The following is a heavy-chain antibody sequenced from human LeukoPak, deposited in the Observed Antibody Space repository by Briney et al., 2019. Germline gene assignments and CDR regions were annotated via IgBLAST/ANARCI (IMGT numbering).Heavy chain of an antibody. V-gene: IGHV4-59*08. CDR1: GGSISTYY. J-gene: IGHJ3*02. CDR3: ARRLDIVVVPAASQVAFDI. Sequence: PSETLSLTCTVSGGSISTYYWSWIRQPPGKGLEWIGYIDYSGSTNYNPSLKSRVTISVDTSKNQFSLKLSSVTAADTAVYYCARRLDIVVVPAASQVAFDIWGQGTMVTVSS. D-gene: IGHD2-2*03. CDR2: IDYSGST.